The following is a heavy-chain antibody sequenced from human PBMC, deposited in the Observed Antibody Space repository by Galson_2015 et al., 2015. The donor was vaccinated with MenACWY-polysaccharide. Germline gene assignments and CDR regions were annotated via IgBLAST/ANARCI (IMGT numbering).Heavy chain of an antibody. V-gene: IGHV3-23*01. CDR1: AFSFSSYA. J-gene: IGHJ4*02. CDR2: INGSGVNT. Sequence: SLRLSCAASAFSFSSYAMNWVRQAPGKGLEWVSGINGSGVNTYYAGSVKGRFTISRDNSKNTLFLQMNSLRAEDTAVYFCAKGAFFDFWTGYSRGGYFDDWGQGTLVTVSP. CDR3: AKGAFFDFWTGYSRGGYFDD. D-gene: IGHD3/OR15-3a*01.